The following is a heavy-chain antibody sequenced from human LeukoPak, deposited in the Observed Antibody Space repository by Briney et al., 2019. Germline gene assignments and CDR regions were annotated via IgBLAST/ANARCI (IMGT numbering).Heavy chain of an antibody. D-gene: IGHD6-19*01. CDR1: GGSISSGSYY. V-gene: IGHV4-61*02. CDR2: IYTSGST. J-gene: IGHJ4*02. Sequence: SQTLSLTCTVSGGSISSGSYYWSWLRPPAGKVLEWIGRIYTSGSTNYNPSLKSRVTISVDTSKNQFSLKLSSVTAADTAVYYCARRSLAVADDYWGQGTLVTVSS. CDR3: ARRSLAVADDY.